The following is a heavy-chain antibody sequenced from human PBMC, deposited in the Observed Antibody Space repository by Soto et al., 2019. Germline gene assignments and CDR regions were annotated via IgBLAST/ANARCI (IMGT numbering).Heavy chain of an antibody. Sequence: GESLKISCKGSGYSFTRYWIGWVRQMPGKGLEWMGIIYPGDSDTRYSPSFQGQVTISADKSISTAYLQWSSLKASDTAMYYCARYTYDYVWGSSYYFDYWGQGTLVTVSS. J-gene: IGHJ4*02. D-gene: IGHD3-16*01. CDR1: GYSFTRYW. V-gene: IGHV5-51*01. CDR2: IYPGDSDT. CDR3: ARYTYDYVWGSSYYFDY.